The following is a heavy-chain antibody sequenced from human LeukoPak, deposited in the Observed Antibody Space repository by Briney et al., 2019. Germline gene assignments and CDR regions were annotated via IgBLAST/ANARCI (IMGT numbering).Heavy chain of an antibody. CDR2: IKQDGREK. V-gene: IGHV3-7*01. CDR3: ARGNSSSWYLSPYFFDY. J-gene: IGHJ4*02. CDR1: GFTFSSYW. Sequence: TGGSLRLSCAASGFTFSSYWMSRVRQAPGKGLEWVANIKQDGREKYYVDSVKGRFTISRDNAKNSLYLQMNSLRAEETAVYYCARGNSSSWYLSPYFFDYWGQGTLVTVSS. D-gene: IGHD6-13*01.